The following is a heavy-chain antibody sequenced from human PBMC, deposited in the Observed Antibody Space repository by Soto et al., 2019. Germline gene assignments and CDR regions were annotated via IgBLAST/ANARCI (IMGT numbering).Heavy chain of an antibody. CDR2: IITGNGNV. V-gene: IGHV1-3*04. J-gene: IGHJ4*01. CDR1: GYTFTNSA. CDR3: ARNHPGELPFFDY. Sequence: ASVKVSCKASGYTFTNSAVHWVRQAPGQRLEWMGWIITGNGNVKYSQKFQGRVTITRDTSATTAYMELSSLRSEDTAVYYCARNHPGELPFFDYWGQGALVTVSS. D-gene: IGHD1-7*01.